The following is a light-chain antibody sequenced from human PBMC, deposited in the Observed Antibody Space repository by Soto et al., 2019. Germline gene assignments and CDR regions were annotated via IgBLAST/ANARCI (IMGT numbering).Light chain of an antibody. Sequence: DIQLTQSPSFLYASVGDRVTITCRASQGISTYLAWYQQRPGKAPKLLIYDASTLQSGVPSRFRGSGSGTEFTLTISSLQPDDFATYYCQQYNSYSPTFGQGTKVDIK. CDR3: QQYNSYSPT. V-gene: IGKV1-9*01. CDR2: DAS. CDR1: QGISTY. J-gene: IGKJ1*01.